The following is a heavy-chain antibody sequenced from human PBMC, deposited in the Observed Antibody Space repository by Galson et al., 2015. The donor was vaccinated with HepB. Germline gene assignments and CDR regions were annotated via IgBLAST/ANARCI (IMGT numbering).Heavy chain of an antibody. D-gene: IGHD3-10*01. CDR1: GFDFRNYA. J-gene: IGHJ4*02. CDR2: ILYDGSYE. V-gene: IGHV3-30*04. CDR3: ARDHGSYGAGSFLDY. Sequence: SLRLSCAASGFDFRNYAVHWVRQAPGKGLEWVAIILYDGSYEYFADSVKGRFTVSRDNSKNILFLQMNSLKPEDAGVYYCARDHGSYGAGSFLDYWGQGTLVTVSS.